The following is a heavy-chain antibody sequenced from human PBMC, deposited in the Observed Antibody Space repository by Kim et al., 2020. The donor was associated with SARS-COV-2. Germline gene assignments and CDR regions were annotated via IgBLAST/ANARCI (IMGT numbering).Heavy chain of an antibody. Sequence: SETLSLTCSVSGGSISSISYYWGWIRQPPGKVLEWIGDIYFRGSTYYNPSLKSRVTVSVDTSKNRFSLKLSSVTAADTAVYYCARRDSWQGGGWYFDLWGRGTLVTVSS. D-gene: IGHD2-15*01. CDR1: GGSISSISYY. V-gene: IGHV4-39*01. CDR2: IYFRGST. J-gene: IGHJ2*01. CDR3: ARRDSWQGGGWYFDL.